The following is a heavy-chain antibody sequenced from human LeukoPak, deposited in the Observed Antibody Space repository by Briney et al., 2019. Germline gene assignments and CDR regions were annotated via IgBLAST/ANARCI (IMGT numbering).Heavy chain of an antibody. J-gene: IGHJ4*02. CDR2: INPNSGGT. CDR3: ASSQEIYDFWSGSDY. D-gene: IGHD3-3*01. V-gene: IGHV1-2*06. CDR1: GYTFTGYY. Sequence: ASVKVSCKASGYTFTGYYMHWVRQALGQGLEWMGRINPNSGGTNYAQKFQGRVTMTRDTSISTAYMELSRLRSDDTAVYYCASSQEIYDFWSGSDYWGQGTLVTVSS.